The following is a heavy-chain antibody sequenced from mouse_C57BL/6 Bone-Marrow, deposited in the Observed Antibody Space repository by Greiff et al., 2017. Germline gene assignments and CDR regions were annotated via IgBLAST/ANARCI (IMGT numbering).Heavy chain of an antibody. D-gene: IGHD2-2*01. Sequence: VQLQQSGAELVRPGASVKLSCTASGFNIKDDYMNWVKQRPEQGLEWIGWIDPENGDTEYDSKFKGKATITADTSSNTAYLQLSSLTSEDTAVYYCASLLCLSYWGQGTLVTVSA. CDR1: GFNIKDDY. V-gene: IGHV14-4*01. J-gene: IGHJ3*01. CDR3: ASLLCLSY. CDR2: IDPENGDT.